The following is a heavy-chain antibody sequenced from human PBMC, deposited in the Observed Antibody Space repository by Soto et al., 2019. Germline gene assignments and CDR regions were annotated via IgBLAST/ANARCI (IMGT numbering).Heavy chain of an antibody. V-gene: IGHV1-69*01. D-gene: IGHD3-16*01. CDR1: GGTFSSYA. CDR3: ARGAWRSYSHPYYYYYGMDV. CDR2: IIPIFGTA. Sequence: QVQLVQSGAEVKKPGSSVKVSCKASGGTFSSYAISWVRQAPGQGLEWMGGIIPIFGTANYAQKFQGRVTITADESTSTAYMELSSLRSEDTAVYYCARGAWRSYSHPYYYYYGMDVWGRGTTVTVSS. J-gene: IGHJ6*02.